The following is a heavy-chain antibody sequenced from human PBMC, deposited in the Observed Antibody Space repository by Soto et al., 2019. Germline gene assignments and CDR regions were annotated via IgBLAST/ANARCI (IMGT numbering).Heavy chain of an antibody. D-gene: IGHD6-13*01. CDR2: ITGSGDRT. CDR1: GFTFSTYA. Sequence: EVQLLESGGDLVQPGGSLRLSCAASGFTFSTYAMRWVRQAPGKGLEWVSSITGSGDRTYYADAVKGRFTISRDNSKSTLHLQMNSLRAEDTAVYYCARMYSSSCDYWGQGTLVTVSS. J-gene: IGHJ4*02. CDR3: ARMYSSSCDY. V-gene: IGHV3-23*01.